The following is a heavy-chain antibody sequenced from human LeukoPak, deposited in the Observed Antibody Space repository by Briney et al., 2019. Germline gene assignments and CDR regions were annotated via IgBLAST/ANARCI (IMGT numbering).Heavy chain of an antibody. CDR1: GFTFSRND. J-gene: IGHJ4*02. CDR3: AKETVDMAARAFDY. V-gene: IGHV3-23*01. Sequence: GGSLRLSCAASGFTFSRNDMSWVRQTPGKGLEWVSAVSSSGGRTFYAASVKGRFTISRDNSEDTLYLQMNSLRAEDTAVYYCAKETVDMAARAFDYWGQGTLVTVSS. CDR2: VSSSGGRT. D-gene: IGHD5-24*01.